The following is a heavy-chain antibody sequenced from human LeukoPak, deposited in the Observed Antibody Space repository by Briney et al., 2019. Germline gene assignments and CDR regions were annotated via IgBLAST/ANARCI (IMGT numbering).Heavy chain of an antibody. CDR3: ARSIVGASGY. CDR1: GGSFSGYY. J-gene: IGHJ4*02. D-gene: IGHD1-26*01. Sequence: KPSETLSLTCAVYGGSFSGYYWSWIRQPPGKGLEWIGEINHSGSTNYNPSLKSRVTISVDTSKNQFSLKLSSVTAADTAVYYCARSIVGASGYWGQGTLVTVSS. CDR2: INHSGST. V-gene: IGHV4-34*01.